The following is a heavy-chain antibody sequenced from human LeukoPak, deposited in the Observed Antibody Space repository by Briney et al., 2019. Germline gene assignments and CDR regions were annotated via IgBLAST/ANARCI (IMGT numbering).Heavy chain of an antibody. CDR3: ARGPSAVPFSY. J-gene: IGHJ4*02. CDR1: GGSISSYY. CDR2: IFYSGST. V-gene: IGHV4-59*01. Sequence: SETLSLTCTVSGGSISSYYWSWIRQPPGKGLEWIGYIFYSGSTNYNPSLKSRVTISVDRSKNQFSLKLTSLTTADTAVYYCARGPSAVPFSYWGQGTLVTVSS. D-gene: IGHD2-2*01.